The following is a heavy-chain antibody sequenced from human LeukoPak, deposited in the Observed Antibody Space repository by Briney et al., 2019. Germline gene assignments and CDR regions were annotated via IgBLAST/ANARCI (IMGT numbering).Heavy chain of an antibody. CDR1: GGSISSYY. Sequence: PSETLSLTCTVSGGSISSYYWSWIRQPPGKGLEWIGYIYYSGSTNYNPSLKSRVTISVDTSKNQFSLKLSSVTAADTAVYYCASRRGYSRGHVAFDIWGQGTMVTVSS. V-gene: IGHV4-59*01. D-gene: IGHD6-19*01. CDR3: ASRRGYSRGHVAFDI. J-gene: IGHJ3*02. CDR2: IYYSGST.